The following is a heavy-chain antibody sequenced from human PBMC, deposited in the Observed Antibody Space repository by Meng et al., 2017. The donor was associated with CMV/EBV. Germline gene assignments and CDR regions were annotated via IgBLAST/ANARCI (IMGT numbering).Heavy chain of an antibody. CDR3: TKDSGRGGHLWFRGVDY. CDR2: IRYDGGKK. Sequence: GESLKISCAASGLTLSSHGIHWVRQAPGKGLEWVAFIRYDGGKKEYVDSVKGRFTISRDNSKNTVNLQMNSLRAEDTAVYYCTKDSGRGGHLWFRGVDYWGHGTLVTVSS. CDR1: GLTLSSHG. D-gene: IGHD3-10*01. J-gene: IGHJ4*01. V-gene: IGHV3-30*02.